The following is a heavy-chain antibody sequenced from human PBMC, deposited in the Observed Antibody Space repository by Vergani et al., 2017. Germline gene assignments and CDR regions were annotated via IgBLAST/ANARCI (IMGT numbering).Heavy chain of an antibody. D-gene: IGHD3-16*01. V-gene: IGHV4-34*01. CDR3: ARGDFIAAFNWFDP. J-gene: IGHJ5*02. CDR2: INHSGST. CDR1: GGSFSGYY. Sequence: QVQLQQWGAGLLKPSETLSLTCAVYGGSFSGYYWSWIRQPPGKGLEWIGEINHSGSTNYNPSLKSRVTISVDTSKNQFSLKLSSVTAADTAVYYCARGDFIAAFNWFDPWGQGTLVTVSS.